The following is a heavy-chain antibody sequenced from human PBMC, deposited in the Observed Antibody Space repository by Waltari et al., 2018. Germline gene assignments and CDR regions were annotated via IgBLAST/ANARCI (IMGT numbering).Heavy chain of an antibody. Sequence: QVQLVQSGAEVKKPGSSVKVSCKASGGTFSSYAISWVRQAPGQGLEWMGGIIPILGVANYAQKFQGRVTITADKSTSTAYMELSSLRSEDTAMYYCARGGRYSSSSRGAFDIWGQGTMVTVSS. CDR1: GGTFSSYA. J-gene: IGHJ3*02. CDR3: ARGGRYSSSSRGAFDI. CDR2: IIPILGVA. D-gene: IGHD6-6*01. V-gene: IGHV1-69*10.